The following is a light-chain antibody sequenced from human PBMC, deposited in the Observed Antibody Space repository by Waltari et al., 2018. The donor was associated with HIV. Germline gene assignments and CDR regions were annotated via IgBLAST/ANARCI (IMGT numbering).Light chain of an antibody. V-gene: IGLV1-44*01. J-gene: IGLJ2*01. CDR2: TNN. Sequence: QSVLTQQPSASGTPGQRVTVSCSGSSSDNGSHTVNWSQHLPGTAPRLLIYTNNQRPSGVPDRFSGSKSGTSASLVISGLQSEDEADYFCAAWDDSLNGDVVFGGGTKLTVL. CDR1: SSDNGSHT. CDR3: AAWDDSLNGDVV.